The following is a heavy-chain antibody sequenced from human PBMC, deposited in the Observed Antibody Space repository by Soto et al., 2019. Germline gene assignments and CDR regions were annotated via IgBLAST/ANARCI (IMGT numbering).Heavy chain of an antibody. Sequence: DSVKVSCKASGYTFTRYTMNWLRQAPGQRLEWMGWINPDNGNTKSSQKFQDRVIITRDTSASTAYMDLSSLRSEDTAVYYCARGIATGQLDHWGHVTLVTVSS. CDR2: INPDNGNT. J-gene: IGHJ5*02. V-gene: IGHV1-3*01. CDR3: ARGIATGQLDH. CDR1: GYTFTRYT. D-gene: IGHD2-15*01.